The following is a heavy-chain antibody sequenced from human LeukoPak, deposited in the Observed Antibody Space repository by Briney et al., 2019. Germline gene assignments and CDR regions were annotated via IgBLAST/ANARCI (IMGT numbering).Heavy chain of an antibody. Sequence: SETLSLTCTVSGGSISSSSYYWGWIRQPPGKGLEWIGGIYYSGSTYYNPSLKSRVTISVDTSKNQFSLKLSSVTAADTAVYYCARTSGSYYADIDYWGQGTLVTVSS. D-gene: IGHD1-26*01. CDR1: GGSISSSSYY. CDR2: IYYSGST. CDR3: ARTSGSYYADIDY. J-gene: IGHJ4*02. V-gene: IGHV4-39*01.